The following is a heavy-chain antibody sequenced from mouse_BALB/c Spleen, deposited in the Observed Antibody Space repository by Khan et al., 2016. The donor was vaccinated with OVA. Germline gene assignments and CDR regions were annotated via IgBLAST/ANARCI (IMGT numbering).Heavy chain of an antibody. D-gene: IGHD2-10*02. CDR3: TRRGLYGIFAS. Sequence: QVQLQQSGAELAKPGASVKMSCKASGYTFTTYWMHWIKQRPGQGLEWMGYINPSTGYTEYNQKFKDKATLTTDKSSSTAYMQRSSLTCEDSAVYSCTRRGLYGIFASWGQGTLVTGSA. CDR2: INPSTGYT. CDR1: GYTFTTYW. J-gene: IGHJ3*01. V-gene: IGHV1-7*01.